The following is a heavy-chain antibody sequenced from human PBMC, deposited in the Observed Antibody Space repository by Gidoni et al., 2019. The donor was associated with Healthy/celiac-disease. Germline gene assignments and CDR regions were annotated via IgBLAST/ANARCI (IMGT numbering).Heavy chain of an antibody. CDR1: GFTFSSYD. CDR2: IGTAGDT. CDR3: ARGGNYGMDV. V-gene: IGHV3-13*04. J-gene: IGHJ6*02. Sequence: EVQLVESGGGLVQPGGSLRLSCAASGFTFSSYDMHWVRQATGKGLEWVTAIGTAGDTYYPGSVKGRFTTSRENAKNSLYLQMNSLRAGETAVYYCARGGNYGMDVWGQGTTVTVSS.